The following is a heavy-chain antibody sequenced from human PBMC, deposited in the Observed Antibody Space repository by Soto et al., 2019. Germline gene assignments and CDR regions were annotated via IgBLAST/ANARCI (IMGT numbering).Heavy chain of an antibody. Sequence: EVRLVESGGDLVQPGGSLRLSCAASGFTVSSNYMNWVRQTPGKGLEWVSVIYSGGATYYADSVKGRFTISRDSSKNTLYLQMSSLRAEDTAVYYCARGAYDYVWGSYRPSFFDYWGQGILVTVSS. D-gene: IGHD3-16*02. CDR2: IYSGGAT. CDR3: ARGAYDYVWGSYRPSFFDY. J-gene: IGHJ4*02. CDR1: GFTVSSNY. V-gene: IGHV3-66*01.